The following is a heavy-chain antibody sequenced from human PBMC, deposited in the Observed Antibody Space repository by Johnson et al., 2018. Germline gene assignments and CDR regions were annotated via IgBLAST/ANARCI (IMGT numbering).Heavy chain of an antibody. CDR3: AKGYYYDSSGYSWGFDI. CDR1: GFTFDDYA. D-gene: IGHD3-22*01. CDR2: LSWNSGSI. V-gene: IGHV3-9*01. Sequence: VQLVESGGGLVQPGRSLRLSCAASGFTFDDYAMHWVRQAPGKGLEWVSGLSWNSGSISYADSVKGRFTISRDNAKNSLYLQMNSLRAEDTALYYCAKGYYYDSSGYSWGFDIWGQGTMVTVSA. J-gene: IGHJ3*02.